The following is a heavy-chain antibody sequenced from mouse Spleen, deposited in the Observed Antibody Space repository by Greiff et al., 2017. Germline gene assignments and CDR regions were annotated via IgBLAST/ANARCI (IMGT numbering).Heavy chain of an antibody. CDR2: INSNGGST. Sequence: EVMLVESGGGLVKPGGSLKLSCAASGFTFSSYAMSWVRQTPEKRLEWVAAINSNGGSTYYPDTVKDRFTISRDNAKNTLYLQMSSLRSEDTALYYCARGGSYYSYDVGYYFDYWGQGTTLTVAS. V-gene: IGHV5-6-2*01. CDR1: GFTFSSYA. CDR3: ARGGSYYSYDVGYYFDY. J-gene: IGHJ2*01. D-gene: IGHD2-12*01.